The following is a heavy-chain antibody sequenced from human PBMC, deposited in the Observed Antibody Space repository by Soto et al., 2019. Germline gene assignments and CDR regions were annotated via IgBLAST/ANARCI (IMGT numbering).Heavy chain of an antibody. CDR3: ARVIAAAGTGFGYGMDV. J-gene: IGHJ6*02. CDR2: TYYRSKWYN. D-gene: IGHD6-13*01. CDR1: GDSVSSNSAA. Sequence: SQTLSLTCAISGDSVSSNSAARNWIRQSPSRGLEWLGRTYYRSKWYNDYAVSVKSRITINPDTSKNQFSLQLNSVTPEDTAVYYCARVIAAAGTGFGYGMDVWGQGTTVTVSS. V-gene: IGHV6-1*01.